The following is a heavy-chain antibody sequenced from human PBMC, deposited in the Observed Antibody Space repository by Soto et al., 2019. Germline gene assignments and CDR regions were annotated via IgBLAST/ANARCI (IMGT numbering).Heavy chain of an antibody. V-gene: IGHV1-58*02. J-gene: IGHJ3*02. CDR1: GFTYTGSA. Sequence: GTPVKACSKASGFTYTGSAMQSLRQARGERLEWIGWIVVGSGNTNYAQKFQERVTITRDMSTSTAYMELSSLRSEDTAVYYCQTGPDDAFDIWGQETMVTVSS. CDR2: IVVGSGNT. CDR3: QTGPDDAFDI.